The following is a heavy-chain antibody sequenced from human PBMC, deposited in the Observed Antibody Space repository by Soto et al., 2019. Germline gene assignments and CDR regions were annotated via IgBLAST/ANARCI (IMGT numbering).Heavy chain of an antibody. CDR1: GGSILDSTYY. CDR3: ARQASGYYYGWFDP. CDR2: IFYSGGT. V-gene: IGHV4-39*01. J-gene: IGHJ5*02. Sequence: QLLPQESGPGLVKPSETLSLTCTVSGGSILDSTYYWAWIRQSPGKGLEWIGTIFYSGGTFYTPSLESRVTMSVDTSTNQFSLKLSSVTAADAAVYYCARQASGYYYGWFDPWGQGTLVTVSS. D-gene: IGHD3-22*01.